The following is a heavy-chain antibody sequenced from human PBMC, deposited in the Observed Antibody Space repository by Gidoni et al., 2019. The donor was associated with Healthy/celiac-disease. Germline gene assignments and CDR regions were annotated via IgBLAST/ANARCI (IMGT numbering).Heavy chain of an antibody. V-gene: IGHV3-15*01. CDR2: IKSKTDGWTT. CDR3: TTDGPYYYDSSGYPPFDY. J-gene: IGHJ4*02. Sequence: EVQLVESGGGLVKPGGSLRLSCAASGFPFSNAWMSWVRQAPGKGLEWVGRIKSKTDGWTTDYAAPVKGRFTISRDDSKNTLYLQMNSLKTEDTAVYYCTTDGPYYYDSSGYPPFDYWGQGTLVTVSS. D-gene: IGHD3-22*01. CDR1: GFPFSNAW.